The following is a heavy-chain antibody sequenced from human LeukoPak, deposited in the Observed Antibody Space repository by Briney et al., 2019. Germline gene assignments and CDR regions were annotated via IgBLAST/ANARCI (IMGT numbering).Heavy chain of an antibody. CDR1: GYTFSSYD. Sequence: ASVKVSCKASGYTFSSYDINWVRQATGQGLEWMGWINPNSGNTGYAQKFQGRVTITKNTSISTAYMELSSLRSEDTAVYYCARGVRGQQLVYYCYYYMDVWGKGTTVTVSS. D-gene: IGHD6-13*01. CDR3: ARGVRGQQLVYYCYYYMDV. V-gene: IGHV1-8*03. CDR2: INPNSGNT. J-gene: IGHJ6*03.